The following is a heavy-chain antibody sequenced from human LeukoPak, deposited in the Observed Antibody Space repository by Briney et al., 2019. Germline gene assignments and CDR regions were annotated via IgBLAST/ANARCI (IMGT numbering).Heavy chain of an antibody. CDR1: GFTFNNYA. CDR3: AKASTNWGKFYLDY. D-gene: IGHD7-27*01. CDR2: ISGSGGST. Sequence: GGSLRLSCAASGFTFNNYAMSWVRQAPGKGLEWVSAISGSGGSTYYADSVKGRFTISRDNSKNTLYLQMNSLRAGDTAVYYCAKASTNWGKFYLDYWGQGTLVTVSS. J-gene: IGHJ4*02. V-gene: IGHV3-23*01.